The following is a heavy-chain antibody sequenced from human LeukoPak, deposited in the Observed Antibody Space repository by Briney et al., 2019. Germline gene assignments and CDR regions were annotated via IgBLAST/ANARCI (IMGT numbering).Heavy chain of an antibody. CDR1: GFTFSGYS. CDR3: AREVSEGFDF. V-gene: IGHV3-21*01. Sequence: PGGSLRLSCTASGFTFSGYSMNWIRQAPGEGLEWVSSFGTRSTSVYHAGSVKGRFAISRDNAKNSPYLQMNSLRAEDTALYYCAREVSEGFDFWGQGTLVTVSS. D-gene: IGHD3-22*01. J-gene: IGHJ4*02. CDR2: FGTRSTSV.